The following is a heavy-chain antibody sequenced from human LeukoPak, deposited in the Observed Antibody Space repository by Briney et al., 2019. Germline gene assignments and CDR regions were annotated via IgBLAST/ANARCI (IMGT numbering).Heavy chain of an antibody. CDR1: GYTFTGYY. V-gene: IGHV1-2*02. CDR3: ARNTDPYCSSTSCNTPPFDY. J-gene: IGHJ4*02. CDR2: INPNSGGT. Sequence: GASVKVSCKASGYTFTGYYMHWVRQAPGQGLEWMGWINPNSGGTNYAQKFQGRVTMTRDTSISTAYVELSRLRSDDTAVYYCARNTDPYCSSTSCNTPPFDYWGQGTLVTVSS. D-gene: IGHD2-2*01.